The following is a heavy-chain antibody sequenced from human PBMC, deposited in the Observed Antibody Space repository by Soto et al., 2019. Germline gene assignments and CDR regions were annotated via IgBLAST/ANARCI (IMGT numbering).Heavy chain of an antibody. J-gene: IGHJ5*02. V-gene: IGHV3-21*01. Sequence: GGSLRLSCAASGFTFRSFTMNWVLQAPGKGLEWVSTISSNSAYIYYTDALRGRFTISRDNAKNSLHLQMNSLRAEDTAVYYCTRDASRDSSARGWFDPWGQGTLVTVSS. CDR2: ISSNSAYI. CDR3: TRDASRDSSARGWFDP. D-gene: IGHD6-13*01. CDR1: GFTFRSFT.